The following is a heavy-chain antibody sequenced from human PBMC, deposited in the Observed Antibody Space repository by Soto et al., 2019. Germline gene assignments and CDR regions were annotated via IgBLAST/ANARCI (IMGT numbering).Heavy chain of an antibody. Sequence: GASVKVSCKASGGTFSSYAISWVRQAPGQGLEWMRGIIPIFGTANYAQKFRGRVTITADESTSTAYMELSSLRSEDTAVYYCGKSAAGPYYYGMDVWGQGTTVTAP. J-gene: IGHJ6*02. CDR2: IIPIFGTA. CDR3: GKSAAGPYYYGMDV. CDR1: GGTFSSYA. D-gene: IGHD6-13*01. V-gene: IGHV1-69*13.